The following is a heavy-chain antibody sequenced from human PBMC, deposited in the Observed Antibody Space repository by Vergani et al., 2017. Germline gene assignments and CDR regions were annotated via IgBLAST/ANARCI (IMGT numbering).Heavy chain of an antibody. CDR2: INPNSGGT. D-gene: IGHD5-18*01. Sequence: QVQLVQSGAEVKKPGASVKVSCKASGYTFTGYYMHWVRQAPGQGLEWMGWINPNSGGTNYAQKFQGRVTMTRDTSISTAYMELSRLRSDDTAVYYCARGAYSYGYGLTFNYWGQGTLVTVSS. J-gene: IGHJ4*02. CDR1: GYTFTGYY. V-gene: IGHV1-2*02. CDR3: ARGAYSYGYGLTFNY.